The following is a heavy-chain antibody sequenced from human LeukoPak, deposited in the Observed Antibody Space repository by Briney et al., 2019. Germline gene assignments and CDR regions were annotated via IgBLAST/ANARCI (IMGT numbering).Heavy chain of an antibody. J-gene: IGHJ6*02. CDR1: GGSISSSSYY. V-gene: IGHV4-39*07. Sequence: SETLSLTCTVSGGSISSSSYYWGWIRQPPGKGLEWIGSIYYSGSTYYNPSLKSRVTISVDTSKNQFSLKLSSVTAADTAVYYCARDLRWELLDYYYGMDVWGQGTTVTVSS. CDR2: IYYSGST. D-gene: IGHD1-26*01. CDR3: ARDLRWELLDYYYGMDV.